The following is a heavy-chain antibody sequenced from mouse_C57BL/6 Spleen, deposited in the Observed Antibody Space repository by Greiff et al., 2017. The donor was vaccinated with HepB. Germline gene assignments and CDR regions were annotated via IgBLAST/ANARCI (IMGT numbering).Heavy chain of an antibody. CDR3: TREGVYYDYEGWYFDV. CDR1: GFTFSSYA. CDR2: ISSGGDYI. Sequence: DVQLVESGEGLVKPGGSLKLSCAASGFTFSSYAMSWVRQTPEKRLEWVAYISSGGDYIYYADTVKGRFTISRDNARNTLYLQMSSLKSEDTAMYYCTREGVYYDYEGWYFDVWGTGTTVTVSS. J-gene: IGHJ1*03. D-gene: IGHD2-4*01. V-gene: IGHV5-9-1*02.